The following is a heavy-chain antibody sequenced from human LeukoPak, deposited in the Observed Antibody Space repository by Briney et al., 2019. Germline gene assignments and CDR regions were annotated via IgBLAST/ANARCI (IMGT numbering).Heavy chain of an antibody. V-gene: IGHV4-34*01. CDR2: INHSGST. CDR3: ARPSSGT. D-gene: IGHD3-10*01. CDR1: GGSFSGYY. Sequence: SETLSLTCAVYGGSFSGYYWSWIRQPPGKGLEWIGEINHSGSTNYNPSLKSRVTISVDTSKNQFSLKLSSVTAADTAVYYCARPSSGTWGQGTLVTVSS. J-gene: IGHJ4*02.